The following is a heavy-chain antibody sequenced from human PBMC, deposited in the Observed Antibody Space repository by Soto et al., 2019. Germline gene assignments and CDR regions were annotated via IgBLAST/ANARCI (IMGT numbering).Heavy chain of an antibody. CDR2: IIPIFGTA. J-gene: IGHJ4*02. V-gene: IGHV1-69*13. CDR1: GVTFSSYA. Sequence: GASVKVSCKASGVTFSSYAISWVRQAPGQGLEWMGGIIPIFGTANYAQKFQGRVTITADESTSTAYMELSSLRSEDTAVYYCARARIAARTTFYFDYWGQGTLVTVSS. CDR3: ARARIAARTTFYFDY. D-gene: IGHD6-13*01.